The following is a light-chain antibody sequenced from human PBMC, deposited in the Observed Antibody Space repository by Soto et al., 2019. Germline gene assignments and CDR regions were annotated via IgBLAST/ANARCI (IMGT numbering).Light chain of an antibody. Sequence: QSALTQPASVSGSPGQSITISCTGTISDVGSYNYVSWYQQYPGKAPKLMIYDVSTRPSGVSDRFSCSKSGNTASLTISGLRAEDEADYYCSSYTPISNYVFGTGTKVTVL. CDR1: ISDVGSYNY. J-gene: IGLJ1*01. V-gene: IGLV2-14*03. CDR3: SSYTPISNYV. CDR2: DVS.